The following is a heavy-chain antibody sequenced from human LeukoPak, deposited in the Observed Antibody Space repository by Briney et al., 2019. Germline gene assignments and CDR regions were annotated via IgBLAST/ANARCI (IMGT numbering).Heavy chain of an antibody. Sequence: SETLSLTCTVSGGSISSYYWSWIRQPPGKGLEWIGEINHSGSTNYNPSLKSRVTISVDTSKNQFSLKLSSVTAADTAVYYCARGPLRSGYYRPNWFDPWGQGTLVTVSS. CDR2: INHSGST. CDR3: ARGPLRSGYYRPNWFDP. CDR1: GGSISSYY. V-gene: IGHV4-34*01. J-gene: IGHJ5*02. D-gene: IGHD3-3*01.